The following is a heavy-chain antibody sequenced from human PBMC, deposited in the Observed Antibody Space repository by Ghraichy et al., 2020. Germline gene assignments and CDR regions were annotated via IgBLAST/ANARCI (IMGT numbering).Heavy chain of an antibody. V-gene: IGHV3-74*01. D-gene: IGHD2-15*01. CDR1: GFTFKTYW. CDR2: IKSDGSST. CDR3: AREYCSGGRCFFGTGGSHFDF. J-gene: IGHJ4*02. Sequence: GGSLRLSCAASGFTFKTYWMHWVRQAPGKGLVWVSRIKSDGSSTIYADSVKGRFTISRDNDKNTLYLQMNSLRAEDTGVYYCAREYCSGGRCFFGTGGSHFDFWGQGTLVTVSS.